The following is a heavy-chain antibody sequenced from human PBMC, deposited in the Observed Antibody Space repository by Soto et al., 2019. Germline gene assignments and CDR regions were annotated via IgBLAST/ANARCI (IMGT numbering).Heavy chain of an antibody. Sequence: SETLSLTCAVYGGSFSGYYWSWIRQPPGKGLEWIGEINHSGSTNYNPSLKSRVTISVDTSKNQFSLKLSSVTAADTAVYYCARGGMYYYYYGMDVWGQGTTVTVSS. V-gene: IGHV4-34*01. CDR2: INHSGST. D-gene: IGHD6-13*01. CDR1: GGSFSGYY. J-gene: IGHJ6*02. CDR3: ARGGMYYYYYGMDV.